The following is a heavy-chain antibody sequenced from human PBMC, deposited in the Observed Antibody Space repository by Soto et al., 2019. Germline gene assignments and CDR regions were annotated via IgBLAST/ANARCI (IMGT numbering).Heavy chain of an antibody. CDR2: IIPIFGTA. CDR3: ARGGIVVVPAASHYYYGMDV. V-gene: IGHV1-69*01. CDR1: GGTFSSYA. D-gene: IGHD2-2*01. Sequence: QVQLVQSGAEVKKPGSSVKVSCKASGGTFSSYAISWVRQAPGQGLEWMGGIIPIFGTANYAQKFQGRVTITANESTSTAYMELSNLRSEETAVYYCARGGIVVVPAASHYYYGMDVWGQGTTVTGSS. J-gene: IGHJ6*02.